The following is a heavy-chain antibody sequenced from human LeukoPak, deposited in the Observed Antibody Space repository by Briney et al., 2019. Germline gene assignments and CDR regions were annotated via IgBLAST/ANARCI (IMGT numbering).Heavy chain of an antibody. J-gene: IGHJ5*02. CDR2: INPNSGGT. CDR1: GYTFTGYY. Sequence: GASVKVSCKASGYTFTGYYMHWVRQAPGQGLEWMGWINPNSGGTNYAQKFQGRVTMTRDTSISTAYMELSRLRSDDTAVYYCAREYYYDSSGYENWFDPWGQGTLVTVSS. CDR3: AREYYYDSSGYENWFDP. D-gene: IGHD3-22*01. V-gene: IGHV1-2*02.